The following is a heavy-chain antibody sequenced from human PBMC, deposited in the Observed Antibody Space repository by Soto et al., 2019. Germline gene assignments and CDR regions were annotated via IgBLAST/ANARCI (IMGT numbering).Heavy chain of an antibody. J-gene: IGHJ6*02. CDR3: ARAYGSGSYLAPVAV. D-gene: IGHD3-10*01. V-gene: IGHV1-18*01. Sequence: ASVKGYCKAAGGTFSRYAISWVRQAPGQGLEWRGCISAYSGNTNYAQKLQGRVTMTTDTSTSTAYMELRSLRSADTAGYYCARAYGSGSYLAPVAVWGQGTTVTVSS. CDR1: GGTFSRYA. CDR2: ISAYSGNT.